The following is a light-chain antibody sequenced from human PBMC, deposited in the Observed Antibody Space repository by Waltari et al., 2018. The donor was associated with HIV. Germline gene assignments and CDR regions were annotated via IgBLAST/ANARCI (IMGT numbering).Light chain of an antibody. CDR3: QQRSNCPL. V-gene: IGKV3-11*01. CDR2: DAS. Sequence: EIVLTQSPATLSLSPGERATLSCSASQSVSSHLTWYQQNRGHAPMLLIYDASNRATGIPTRFSCSGSWTDFTLIISSLEHEDFAVYYCQQRSNCPLFGGGTKVEIK. J-gene: IGKJ4*01. CDR1: QSVSSH.